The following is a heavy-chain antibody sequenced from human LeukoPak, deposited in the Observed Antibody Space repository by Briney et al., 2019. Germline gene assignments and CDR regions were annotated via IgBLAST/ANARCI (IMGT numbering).Heavy chain of an antibody. Sequence: GGSLRLSCAASGFTFSSYSLNWVRQAPGKGLEWVSSISSSSSYIYYADSVKGRFTISRDNAKNSLYLQMNSLRAEDTAVYYCAREVVYYDILTGYPLGSFDYWGQGTLVTVSS. D-gene: IGHD3-9*01. CDR1: GFTFSSYS. CDR3: AREVVYYDILTGYPLGSFDY. J-gene: IGHJ4*02. V-gene: IGHV3-21*01. CDR2: ISSSSSYI.